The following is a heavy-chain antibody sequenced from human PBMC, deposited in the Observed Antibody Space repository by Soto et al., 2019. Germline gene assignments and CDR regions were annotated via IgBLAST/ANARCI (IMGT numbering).Heavy chain of an antibody. J-gene: IGHJ4*02. CDR3: ARTTIYSYGYASDY. D-gene: IGHD5-18*01. V-gene: IGHV4-4*02. Sequence: SETLSLTCAVSGGSISSSNWWCWVRQPPGKGLEWIGEIYHSGSTNYNPSLKSRVTISVDKSKNQFSLKLSSVTAADSVVYFCARTTIYSYGYASDYWGQGTLVTVSS. CDR1: GGSISSSNW. CDR2: IYHSGST.